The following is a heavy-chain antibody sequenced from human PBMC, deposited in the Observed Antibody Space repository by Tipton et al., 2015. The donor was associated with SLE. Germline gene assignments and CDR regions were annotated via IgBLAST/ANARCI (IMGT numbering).Heavy chain of an antibody. CDR3: ARDLWDPYGSGSIHYYGMDV. D-gene: IGHD3-10*01. J-gene: IGHJ6*02. CDR1: GGSISSYY. Sequence: TLSLTCTVSGGSISSYYWSWIRQPAGKGLEWIGRIYSSGYTNYNPSLKSRVTMSVDTSKNQFSLKVNSVTAADTAVYYCARDLWDPYGSGSIHYYGMDVWGQGTTVTVSS. CDR2: IYSSGYT. V-gene: IGHV4-4*07.